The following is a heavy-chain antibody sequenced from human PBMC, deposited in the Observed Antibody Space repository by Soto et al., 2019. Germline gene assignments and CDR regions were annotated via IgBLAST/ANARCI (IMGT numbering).Heavy chain of an antibody. CDR3: AREGYYYDSSGYYRFDY. D-gene: IGHD3-22*01. J-gene: IGHJ4*02. CDR2: INPSGGTA. V-gene: IGHV1-46*01. CDR1: GYTFTGYY. Sequence: ASVKVSCKASGYTFTGYYMHWVRQAPGQGLEWMGIINPSGGTANYAQKFQGRVTITADESTSTAYMELSSLRSEDTAVYYCAREGYYYDSSGYYRFDYWGQGTLVTVSS.